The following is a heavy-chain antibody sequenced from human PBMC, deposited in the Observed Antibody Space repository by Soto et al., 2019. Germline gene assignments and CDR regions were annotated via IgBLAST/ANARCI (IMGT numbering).Heavy chain of an antibody. D-gene: IGHD3-16*01. Sequence: PSAPLPLTCTVSGDSVTSGKCYWTWIRQPPGWGLGWGGHIDSSGSTNYSPSLRSRVTISLNTPTNHFSLKVTSVTAADTAVYYGARIPVDTYMIYWLDPWGQATLVTVSS. CDR1: GDSVTSGKCY. V-gene: IGHV4-61*03. CDR2: IDSSGST. CDR3: ARIPVDTYMIYWLDP. J-gene: IGHJ5*01.